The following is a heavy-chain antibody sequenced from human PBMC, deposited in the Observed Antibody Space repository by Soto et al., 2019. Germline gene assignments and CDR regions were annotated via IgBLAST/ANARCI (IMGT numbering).Heavy chain of an antibody. V-gene: IGHV3-30*18. CDR3: AKDRVMITFGGVIVPLGMDV. CDR1: GFTFSSYG. Sequence: QVQLVESGGGVVQPGRSLRLSCAASGFTFSSYGMHWVRQAPGKGLEWVAVISYDGSNKYYADSVKGRFTISRDNSKNTLYLQMNSLRAEDTAVYYCAKDRVMITFGGVIVPLGMDVW. J-gene: IGHJ6*01. D-gene: IGHD3-16*02. CDR2: ISYDGSNK.